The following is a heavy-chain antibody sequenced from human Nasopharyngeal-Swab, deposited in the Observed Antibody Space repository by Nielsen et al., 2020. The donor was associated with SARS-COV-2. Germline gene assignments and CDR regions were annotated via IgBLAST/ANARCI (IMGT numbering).Heavy chain of an antibody. CDR3: ASRSSSWSWWFDP. Sequence: SVKVSCKASGGTFSRYAISWVRQAPGQGLEWVGGIIPIFGTANYAQKFQGRVTITADESTSTAYMELSSLRSEDTAVYYCASRSSSWSWWFDPWGQGTLVTVSS. CDR2: IIPIFGTA. D-gene: IGHD6-13*01. J-gene: IGHJ5*02. CDR1: GGTFSRYA. V-gene: IGHV1-69*13.